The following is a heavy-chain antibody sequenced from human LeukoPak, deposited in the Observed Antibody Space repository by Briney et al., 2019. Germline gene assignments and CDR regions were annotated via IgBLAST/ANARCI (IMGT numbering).Heavy chain of an antibody. V-gene: IGHV4-39*07. D-gene: IGHD6-13*01. Sequence: PSETLSLTCNVSGGSIISSSYYWGWIRQPPGKGLEWIGSIYYSGSTYYNPSLKSRVTISVDTSKNQFSLKLSSVTAADTAVYYCARVIEKVAAAKFGNIPLYYFDYWGQGTLVTVSS. CDR2: IYYSGST. CDR3: ARVIEKVAAAKFGNIPLYYFDY. J-gene: IGHJ4*02. CDR1: GGSIISSSYY.